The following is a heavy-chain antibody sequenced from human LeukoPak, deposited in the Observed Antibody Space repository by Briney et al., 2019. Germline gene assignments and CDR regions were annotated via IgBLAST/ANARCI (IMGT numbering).Heavy chain of an antibody. CDR3: ARERDTYYYDSSVLDP. D-gene: IGHD3-22*01. Sequence: GESLKISCKASGYSFTNHWIGWVRQMPGKGLEWMGIIYPGDSDTRYSPSFQGQVTISADKSISTAYLQWSSLKASDTAMYYCARERDTYYYDSSVLDPWGQGTLVTVSS. CDR1: GYSFTNHW. CDR2: IYPGDSDT. J-gene: IGHJ5*02. V-gene: IGHV5-51*01.